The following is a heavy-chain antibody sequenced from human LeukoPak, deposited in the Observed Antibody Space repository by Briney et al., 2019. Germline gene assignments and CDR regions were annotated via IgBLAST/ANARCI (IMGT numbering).Heavy chain of an antibody. Sequence: ALVKVSCKASGYTFTGYYMHWVRQAPGQGLEWMGWINPNSGGTNYAQKFQGRVTMTRDTSISTAYMELSRLRSDDTAVYYCARAPNVDIVATIGDYWGQGTLVTVSS. V-gene: IGHV1-2*02. D-gene: IGHD5-12*01. CDR2: INPNSGGT. CDR3: ARAPNVDIVATIGDY. CDR1: GYTFTGYY. J-gene: IGHJ4*02.